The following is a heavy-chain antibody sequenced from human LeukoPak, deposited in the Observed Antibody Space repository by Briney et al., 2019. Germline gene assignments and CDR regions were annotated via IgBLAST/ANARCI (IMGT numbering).Heavy chain of an antibody. CDR2: IKSKTDGGTT. CDR1: GFTFSNAW. CDR3: TTEEGGYDPIYYYCGMDV. J-gene: IGHJ6*02. Sequence: PGGSLRLSCAASGFTFSNAWMSWVRQAPGKGLEWVGRIKSKTDGGTTDYAAPVKGRFTISRDDSKNTLYLQMNSLKTEDTAVYYCTTEEGGYDPIYYYCGMDVWGQGTTVTVSS. D-gene: IGHD5-12*01. V-gene: IGHV3-15*01.